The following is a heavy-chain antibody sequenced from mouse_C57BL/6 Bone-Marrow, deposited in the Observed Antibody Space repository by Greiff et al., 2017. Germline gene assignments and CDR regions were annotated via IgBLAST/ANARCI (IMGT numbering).Heavy chain of an antibody. V-gene: IGHV1-15*01. J-gene: IGHJ1*03. CDR1: GYTFTDYE. Sequence: QVQLQQSGAELVRPGASVTLSCKASGYTFTDYEMHWVKQTPVHGLEWIGAIDPETGGTAYNQKFKGKAILTADNSSSTAYMELRSLTSEDSAVYYWTRSRHYYGSSYWYFDVWGTGTTVTVSS. CDR3: TRSRHYYGSSYWYFDV. CDR2: IDPETGGT. D-gene: IGHD1-1*01.